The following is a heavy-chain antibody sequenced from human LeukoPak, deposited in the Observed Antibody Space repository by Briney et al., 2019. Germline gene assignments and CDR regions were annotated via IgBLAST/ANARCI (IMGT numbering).Heavy chain of an antibody. CDR2: IKQDGSEK. CDR3: ARVSGSSWYGAFDI. V-gene: IGHV3-7*01. CDR1: GFTFSSYW. J-gene: IGHJ3*02. Sequence: GVSLRLSCAASGFTFSSYWMSWVRQAPGKGLEWVANIKQDGSEKYYVDSVKGRFTISRDNAKNSLYLQMNSLRAEDTAVYYCARVSGSSWYGAFDIWGQGTMVTVSS. D-gene: IGHD6-13*01.